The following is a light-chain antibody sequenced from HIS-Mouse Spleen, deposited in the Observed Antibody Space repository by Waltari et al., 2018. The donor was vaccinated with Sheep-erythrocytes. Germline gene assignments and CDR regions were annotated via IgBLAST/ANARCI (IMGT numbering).Light chain of an antibody. Sequence: QSALTQPASVSGSPGQSIPISCPRTSSDVGFYNLVSWYPQHPGKAPKLIIYEGSKRPSGVSNRFSGSKSGNTASLTISGLQAEDEADYYCCSYAGSSTPWVFGGGTKLTVL. CDR1: SSDVGFYNL. CDR3: CSYAGSSTPWV. CDR2: EGS. J-gene: IGLJ3*02. V-gene: IGLV2-23*01.